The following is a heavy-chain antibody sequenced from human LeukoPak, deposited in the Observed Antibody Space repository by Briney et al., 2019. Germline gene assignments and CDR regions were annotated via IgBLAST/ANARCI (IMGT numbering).Heavy chain of an antibody. Sequence: GGSLRLSCAASGFTVSSNYMSWVRQAPGRGVEWVSVIYRGSSTYYAVSVKGRFTISRDNSKNMLHLHMNCLRAEDRGVFYCGRVEQQVEDFDIWGQGTRVTVSS. V-gene: IGHV3-66*01. J-gene: IGHJ3*02. CDR1: GFTVSSNY. CDR3: GRVEQQVEDFDI. CDR2: IYRGSST. D-gene: IGHD6-13*01.